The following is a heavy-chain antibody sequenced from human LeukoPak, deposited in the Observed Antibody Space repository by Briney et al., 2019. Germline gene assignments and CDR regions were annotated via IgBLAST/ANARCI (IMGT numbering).Heavy chain of an antibody. CDR3: ARDPGPVGFGFDY. J-gene: IGHJ4*02. D-gene: IGHD1-26*01. V-gene: IGHV3-33*01. CDR2: IWYDGSNK. Sequence: GGSLRLSCAASGFTFSSYGMHWVRQAPDKGLEWVAVIWYDGSNKYYADSVKGRFTISRDNSKNTLYLQMNSLRAEDTAVYYCARDPGPVGFGFDYWGQGTLVTVSS. CDR1: GFTFSSYG.